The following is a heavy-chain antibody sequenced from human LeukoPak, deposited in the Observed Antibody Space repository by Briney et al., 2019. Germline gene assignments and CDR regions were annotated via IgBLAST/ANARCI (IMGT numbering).Heavy chain of an antibody. Sequence: GGSLRLSCAASGFTFSGSGMSWVRQAPGKGLEWISSSGDSDGSTYYADSLKGRFTISRDNSENTLYLQMNSLRAEDTAVYYCAKDQRYYYDSSGYPDYWGQGTLVTVSS. D-gene: IGHD3-22*01. CDR2: SGDSDGST. CDR1: GFTFSGSG. V-gene: IGHV3-23*01. J-gene: IGHJ4*02. CDR3: AKDQRYYYDSSGYPDY.